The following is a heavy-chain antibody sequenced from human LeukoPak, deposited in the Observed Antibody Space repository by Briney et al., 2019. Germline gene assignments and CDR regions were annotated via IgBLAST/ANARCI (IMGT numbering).Heavy chain of an antibody. V-gene: IGHV4-39*01. CDR3: ARHLLPSSRVVDWFDP. Sequence: SETLSLTCTVSGGSISSSSYYWGWIRQPPGKGLEWIGXIYYSGSTYYNPSLKSRVTISVDTSKNQFSLKLSSVTAADTAVYYCARHLLPSSRVVDWFDPWGQGTLVTVSS. CDR1: GGSISSSSYY. D-gene: IGHD2-2*01. CDR2: IYYSGST. J-gene: IGHJ5*02.